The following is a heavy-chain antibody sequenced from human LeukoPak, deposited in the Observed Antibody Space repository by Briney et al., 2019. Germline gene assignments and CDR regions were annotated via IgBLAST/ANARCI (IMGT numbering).Heavy chain of an antibody. D-gene: IGHD5-24*01. Sequence: SGTLSLTCTVSGGSIRNYYWSWIRQPPGKGLEWIGYIYYSGRTKYDPSLESRVTISVDTSKNQFSLKVSSVPAPDTAIYYCARHQDGYGDYFDFWGQGILVTVSS. CDR2: IYYSGRT. V-gene: IGHV4-59*08. J-gene: IGHJ4*02. CDR3: ARHQDGYGDYFDF. CDR1: GGSIRNYY.